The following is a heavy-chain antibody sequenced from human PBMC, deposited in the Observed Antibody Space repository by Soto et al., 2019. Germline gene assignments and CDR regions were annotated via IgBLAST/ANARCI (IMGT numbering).Heavy chain of an antibody. CDR2: INPSDGST. CDR1: GYTFTRYY. CDR3: ARGDRARVGASGPIAY. Sequence: QVQLVQSGAEVRKPGASVKVSCKASGYTFTRYYMHWVRQAPGQGLEWMGIINPSDGSTSYAQKFQGRGTMTRDPSTSTGYMELRSLRSEDTALYFCARGDRARVGASGPIAYWGQGTLVTVSS. J-gene: IGHJ4*02. D-gene: IGHD1-26*01. V-gene: IGHV1-46*01.